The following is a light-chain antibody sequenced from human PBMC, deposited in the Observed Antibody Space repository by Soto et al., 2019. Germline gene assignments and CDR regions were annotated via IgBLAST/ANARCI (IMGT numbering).Light chain of an antibody. CDR1: QTISSN. J-gene: IGKJ4*01. Sequence: DIVMTQSPATLSVSPGERATLSCRASQTISSNLAWYQQKPGQTPRLLIYGASTRAAGIPARFSGSGSGTDFTLTISSLQSEDFAVYYCQQYNNWPLTFGGGTKVDI. CDR2: GAS. V-gene: IGKV3-15*01. CDR3: QQYNNWPLT.